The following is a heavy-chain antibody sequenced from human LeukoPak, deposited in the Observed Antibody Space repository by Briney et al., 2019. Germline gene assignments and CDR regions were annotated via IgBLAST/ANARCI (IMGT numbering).Heavy chain of an antibody. D-gene: IGHD6-25*01. CDR1: GFTFSSYA. CDR3: AIAAGWELGY. J-gene: IGHJ4*02. V-gene: IGHV3-7*01. CDR2: IKEDASEE. Sequence: GGSLRLSCAASGFTFSSYAMSWVRQTPEKGLEWVANIKEDASEENYVDSVKGRFTISRDNAKNSLYLQMNSLRAEDTAVYYCAIAAGWELGYWGQGTLVTVSS.